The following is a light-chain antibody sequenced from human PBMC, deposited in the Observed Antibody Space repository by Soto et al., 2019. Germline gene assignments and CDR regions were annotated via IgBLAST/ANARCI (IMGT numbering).Light chain of an antibody. J-gene: IGKJ2*01. V-gene: IGKV3-15*01. Sequence: EIVMTQPPATLSVSPGERDTLSCRASQSVSSNFAWYQQKPGQAPRRLIYGASNRATGIPARFSGSGSGTEFTLTISSLQSEDFAVYYCQQYNNWPLMYTVGQGTKLEIK. CDR3: QQYNNWPLMYT. CDR1: QSVSSN. CDR2: GAS.